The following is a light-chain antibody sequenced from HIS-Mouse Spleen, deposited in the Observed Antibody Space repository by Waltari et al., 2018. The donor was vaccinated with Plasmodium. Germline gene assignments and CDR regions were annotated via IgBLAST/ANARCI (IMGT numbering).Light chain of an antibody. Sequence: IAMTQSPTTLSVSPGARAPLSCRASQSVSSNLAWYQQKPGQAPRLLIYGASTRATGIPARFSGSGSGTEFTLTISSMQSEDFAVYYCQQYNNWPWTFGQGTKVEIK. CDR2: GAS. CDR3: QQYNNWPWT. CDR1: QSVSSN. J-gene: IGKJ1*01. V-gene: IGKV3-15*01.